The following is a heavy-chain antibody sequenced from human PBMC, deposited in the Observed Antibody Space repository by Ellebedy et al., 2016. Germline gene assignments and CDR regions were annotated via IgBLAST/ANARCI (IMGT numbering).Heavy chain of an antibody. V-gene: IGHV3-23*01. CDR3: ARGAYYYYGMDV. CDR2: ISGSGGST. CDR1: GFTFSSYA. Sequence: GESLKISXAASGFTFSSYAMSWVRQAPGKGLEWVSAISGSGGSTYYADSVKGRFTISRDNSKNTLYLQMNSLRAEDTAVYYCARGAYYYYGMDVWGQGTTVTVSS. J-gene: IGHJ6*02.